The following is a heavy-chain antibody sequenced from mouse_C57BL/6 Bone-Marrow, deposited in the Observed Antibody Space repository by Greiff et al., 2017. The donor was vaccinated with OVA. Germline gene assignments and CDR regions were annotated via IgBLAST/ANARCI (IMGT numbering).Heavy chain of an antibody. CDR2: ISSGGSYT. CDR3: ARQSPYYFDY. Sequence: EVKLVESGGDLVKPGGSLKLSCAASGFTFSSYGMSWVRQTPDKRLEWVATISSGGSYTYYPDSVKGRFTISRDNAKNTLYLQMSSLKSEDTAMYYFARQSPYYFDYWGQGTTLTVSS. V-gene: IGHV5-6*01. CDR1: GFTFSSYG. J-gene: IGHJ2*01.